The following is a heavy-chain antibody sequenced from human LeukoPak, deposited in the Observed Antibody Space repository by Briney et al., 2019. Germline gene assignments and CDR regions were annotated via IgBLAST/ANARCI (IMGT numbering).Heavy chain of an antibody. Sequence: PGGSLRLSCAASGFTFSNYWMHWVRQAPGKGLMWVSRINTDGSTTTYADSVRGRFTISRDNAKNTPYLQMNSLRAEDTAVYYCARDDWGSGIPLLYWGQGTLVTVSS. CDR2: INTDGSTT. J-gene: IGHJ4*02. V-gene: IGHV3-74*01. CDR3: ARDDWGSGIPLLY. CDR1: GFTFSNYW. D-gene: IGHD7-27*01.